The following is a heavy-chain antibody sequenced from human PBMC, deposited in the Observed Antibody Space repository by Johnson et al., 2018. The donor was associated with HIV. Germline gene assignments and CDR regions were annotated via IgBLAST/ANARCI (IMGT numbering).Heavy chain of an antibody. V-gene: IGHV3-66*01. CDR1: GFTVSSNY. CDR2: IYSGDTT. CDR3: ARDREVGARSGAFDI. Sequence: VQLVESGGGLVQPGGSLRLSCAASGFTVSSNYMSWVRQAPGKGLEWVSVIYSGDTTYYADSVKDRFTISRDNSKNTLYLQMNSLRAEDTALYYCARDREVGARSGAFDIWGQGTMVTVSS. J-gene: IGHJ3*02. D-gene: IGHD1-26*01.